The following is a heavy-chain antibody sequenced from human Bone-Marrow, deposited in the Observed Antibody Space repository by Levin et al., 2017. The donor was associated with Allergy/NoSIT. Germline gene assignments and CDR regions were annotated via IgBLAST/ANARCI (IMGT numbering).Heavy chain of an antibody. CDR2: IVGSGDTT. J-gene: IGHJ4*02. Sequence: SCAASGFTFSNFAMSWVRQPPGKGLEWVSAIVGSGDTTFYADSVKGRLSISRDNFKDTLYLQMNSLRAEDTAVYFCAKTYTGYSIDYWGQGTLVTVSS. V-gene: IGHV3-23*01. CDR1: GFTFSNFA. D-gene: IGHD5-12*01. CDR3: AKTYTGYSIDY.